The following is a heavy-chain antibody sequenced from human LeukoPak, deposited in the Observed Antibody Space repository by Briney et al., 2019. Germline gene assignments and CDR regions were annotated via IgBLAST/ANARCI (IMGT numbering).Heavy chain of an antibody. CDR2: ISSDGSNK. Sequence: GGSLRLSCAASGLTLSTYGMHGVRQAPGKGLEWVAVISSDGSNKFYADSVKGRFTISRDWSKNTLYLQIHSLRPDDTAVYFCAKPQVTANWYYFHYWGQGTLVTVSS. V-gene: IGHV3-30*18. D-gene: IGHD2-21*02. CDR3: AKPQVTANWYYFHY. CDR1: GLTLSTYG. J-gene: IGHJ4*02.